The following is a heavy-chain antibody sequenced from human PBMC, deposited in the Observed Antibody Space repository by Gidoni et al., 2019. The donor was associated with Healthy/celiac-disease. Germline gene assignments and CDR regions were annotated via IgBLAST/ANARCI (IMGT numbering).Heavy chain of an antibody. D-gene: IGHD2-2*01. CDR1: GFTFSGYR. J-gene: IGHJ4*02. CDR3: AAEDIVVVPAAYRLSTDY. V-gene: IGHV3-74*01. Sequence: EVQLVESGGGLVQPGGSLRLSCAASGFTFSGYRMHWVRQAPGKGLVWVSRINSDGSSTSYADSVKGRFTISRDNAKNTLYLQMNSLRAEDTAVYYCAAEDIVVVPAAYRLSTDYWGQGTLVTVSS. CDR2: INSDGSST.